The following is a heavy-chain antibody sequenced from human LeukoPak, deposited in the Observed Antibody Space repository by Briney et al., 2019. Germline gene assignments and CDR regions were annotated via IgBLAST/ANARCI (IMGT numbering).Heavy chain of an antibody. Sequence: SETLSLTCPVPGGSIISYYWSWIRQPPGKGLEWIGYTYYSGSTNYNPSLKSRVTISVDTSKNQFSLKLSSVTAADTAVYYCARWPILPLGMKDNYGMDVWGQGTTVTVSS. CDR2: TYYSGST. CDR3: ARWPILPLGMKDNYGMDV. D-gene: IGHD2-15*01. CDR1: GGSIISYY. J-gene: IGHJ6*02. V-gene: IGHV4-59*01.